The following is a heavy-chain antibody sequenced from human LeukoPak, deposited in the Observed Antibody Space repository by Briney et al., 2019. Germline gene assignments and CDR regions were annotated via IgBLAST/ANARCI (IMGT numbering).Heavy chain of an antibody. CDR2: ISYDGSNK. J-gene: IGHJ4*02. Sequence: GGSLGLSCAASGFTFSSYAMHWVRQAPGKGLEWVAVISYDGSNKYYADSVKGRFTISRDNSKNTLYLQMNSLRAEDTAVYYCARGIYSSSKDYFDYWGQGTLVTVSS. V-gene: IGHV3-30*04. CDR3: ARGIYSSSKDYFDY. D-gene: IGHD6-13*01. CDR1: GFTFSSYA.